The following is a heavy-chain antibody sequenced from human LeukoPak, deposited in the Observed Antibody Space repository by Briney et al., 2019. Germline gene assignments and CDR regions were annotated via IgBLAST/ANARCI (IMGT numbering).Heavy chain of an antibody. D-gene: IGHD5-12*01. CDR1: GFTFSSYE. V-gene: IGHV3-48*03. Sequence: GGSLRLSCAASGFTFSSYEMNWVRQAPGKGLEWVSYISSSGSTIYYADSVKGRFTISRDNAKNSLYLQMNSLRAEDTAVYYCARDLYNSGRSGIREFDYGGQGTLVTVSS. J-gene: IGHJ4*02. CDR3: ARDLYNSGRSGIREFDY. CDR2: ISSSGSTI.